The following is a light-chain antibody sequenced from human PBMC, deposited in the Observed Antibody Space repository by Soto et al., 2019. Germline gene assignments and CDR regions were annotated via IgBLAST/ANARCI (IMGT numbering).Light chain of an antibody. J-gene: IGKJ3*01. CDR2: VAP. CDR3: QQYNEWPRA. V-gene: IGKV3-15*01. Sequence: EIVMTQSPAMLSVALGKRATLSCRASQSIDSNLAWYQQIPGQAPRLLIFVAPTRAPALPARFSGSESGTEFALTISSLQSEEFAFYYCQQYNEWPRAFGPGTKVDVQ. CDR1: QSIDSN.